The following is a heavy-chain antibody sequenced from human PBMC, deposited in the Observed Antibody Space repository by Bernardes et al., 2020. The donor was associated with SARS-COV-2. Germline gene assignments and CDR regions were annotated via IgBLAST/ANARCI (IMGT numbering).Heavy chain of an antibody. Sequence: SETLSLTCAISGGSINSSYWWSWVRQPPGKGLEWIGEVNHVGRTNYNPSLKSRVTISVEKSNNQFSLQLTSVTAADTAVYYCARIFSPRPFDIWGQGTMVTVSS. CDR2: VNHVGRT. V-gene: IGHV4-4*02. CDR3: ARIFSPRPFDI. CDR1: GGSINSSYW. D-gene: IGHD3-3*01. J-gene: IGHJ3*02.